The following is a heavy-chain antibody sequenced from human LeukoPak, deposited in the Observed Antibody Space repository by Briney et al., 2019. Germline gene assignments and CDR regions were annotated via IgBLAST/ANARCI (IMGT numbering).Heavy chain of an antibody. Sequence: GGSLRLSCAASGFTFSSYAMSWVRQAPGKGLEWVSAISGSGGSTYYADSVKGRFTISRDNSKNTLYLQMNSLRAEDTAVYYCAPPAVDTTLAYYFDYWGQGTLVTVSS. J-gene: IGHJ4*02. CDR3: APPAVDTTLAYYFDY. CDR1: GFTFSSYA. V-gene: IGHV3-23*01. D-gene: IGHD5-18*01. CDR2: ISGSGGST.